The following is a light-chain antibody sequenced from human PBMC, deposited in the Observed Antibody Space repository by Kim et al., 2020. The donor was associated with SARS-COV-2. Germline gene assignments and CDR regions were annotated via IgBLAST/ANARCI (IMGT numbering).Light chain of an antibody. CDR3: QKYNSWRIT. J-gene: IGKJ5*01. CDR1: QNVVSY. V-gene: IGKV3-15*01. Sequence: EIFMTQSPATLSVSPGERATLSCRASQNVVSYLAWYQQKPGQAPRLLIYDASTRATDIPARFSGSGSGTEFTLTISSLQSEDFALYYCQKYNSWRITFGQETRRGIK. CDR2: DAS.